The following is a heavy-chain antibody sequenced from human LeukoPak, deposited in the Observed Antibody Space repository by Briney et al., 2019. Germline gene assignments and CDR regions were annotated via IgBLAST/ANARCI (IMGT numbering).Heavy chain of an antibody. CDR3: ARGRKYYYDSSGYYAIYYFDY. J-gene: IGHJ4*02. Sequence: SETLSLTCAVYGGSFSGYYWSWLRQPPGKGLEWVGEINHSGSTNYNPSLKSRVTISVHTSKIQFSLKLSSVTAADTAVYYCARGRKYYYDSSGYYAIYYFDYWGQGTLVTVSS. V-gene: IGHV4-34*01. CDR2: INHSGST. D-gene: IGHD3-22*01. CDR1: GGSFSGYY.